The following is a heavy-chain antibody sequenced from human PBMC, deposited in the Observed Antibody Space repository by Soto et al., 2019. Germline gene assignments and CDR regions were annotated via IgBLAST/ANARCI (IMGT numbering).Heavy chain of an antibody. J-gene: IGHJ1*01. CDR3: ARGRLDYISGYYQAEYFQH. V-gene: IGHV1-2*04. CDR2: IHPNSGDT. Sequence: ASVKVSCKASGYTFTGYYMHWVRQAPGQGLEWMGWIHPNSGDTNYAQKFQGWVTMTRDTSISTAYMELSRLRSDDTAVYYCARGRLDYISGYYQAEYFQHWGQGTLATVSS. CDR1: GYTFTGYY. D-gene: IGHD3-22*01.